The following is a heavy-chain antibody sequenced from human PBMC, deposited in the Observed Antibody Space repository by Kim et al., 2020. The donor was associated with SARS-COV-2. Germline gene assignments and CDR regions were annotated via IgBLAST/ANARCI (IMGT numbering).Heavy chain of an antibody. V-gene: IGHV4-59*01. Sequence: SETLSLTCTVSGGSLGHYYWTWLRQTPGKGLEWLGFVYVSGVTHYNPSLKSRISISVDTSKKQFSLQLRSLTAADTAVYYCAREERVSLLGEDGGFDSWGQGTLVTVSA. CDR2: VYVSGVT. CDR3: AREERVSLLGEDGGFDS. CDR1: GGSLGHYY. D-gene: IGHD3-16*01. J-gene: IGHJ4*02.